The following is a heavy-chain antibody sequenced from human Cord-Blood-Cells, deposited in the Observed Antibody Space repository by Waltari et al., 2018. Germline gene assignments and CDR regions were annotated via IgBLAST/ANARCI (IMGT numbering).Heavy chain of an antibody. J-gene: IGHJ5*02. V-gene: IGHV1-2*04. D-gene: IGHD3-10*01. CDR2: INPNSGGT. Sequence: VQLVQSGAEVKKPGASVKVSCKASGYTFTGYYMHWVRQAPGQGLEWMGWINPNSGGTNYAQKFQGWVTMTRDTSISTAYMELSRLRSDDTAVYYCARGEGISMVRGVILDPWGQGTLVTVSS. CDR3: ARGEGISMVRGVILDP. CDR1: GYTFTGYY.